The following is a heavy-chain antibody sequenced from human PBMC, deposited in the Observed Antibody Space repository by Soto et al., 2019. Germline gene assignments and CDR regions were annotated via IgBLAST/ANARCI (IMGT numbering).Heavy chain of an antibody. CDR2: ISGSGGST. J-gene: IGHJ6*02. Sequence: PGGSLRLSCVASGFTFSSYAMSWVRQAPGKGLEWVSAISGSGGSTYYADSVKGRFTISRDNSKNTLCLQMNSLRAEDTAVYYCAKVSQGTVNYYYYGMDVWGQGTTVTVSS. CDR3: AKVSQGTVNYYYYGMDV. V-gene: IGHV3-23*01. D-gene: IGHD4-4*01. CDR1: GFTFSSYA.